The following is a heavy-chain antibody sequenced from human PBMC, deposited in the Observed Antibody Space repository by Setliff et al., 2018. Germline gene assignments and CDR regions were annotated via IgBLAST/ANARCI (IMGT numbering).Heavy chain of an antibody. Sequence: GGSLRLSCAASGFTFSSYAMTWVRQAPGKGLEWVSGISGSGGATYYAASGKGRFSISRDNSKNTLSLQMNSLRAEDTAIYYCAKYPSNSVYNYFDPWGQGTLVTVSS. D-gene: IGHD1-7*01. V-gene: IGHV3-23*01. CDR2: ISGSGGAT. J-gene: IGHJ5*02. CDR3: AKYPSNSVYNYFDP. CDR1: GFTFSSYA.